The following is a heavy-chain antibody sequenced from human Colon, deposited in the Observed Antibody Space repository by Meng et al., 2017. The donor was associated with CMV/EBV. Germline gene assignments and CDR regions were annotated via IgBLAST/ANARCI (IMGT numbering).Heavy chain of an antibody. D-gene: IGHD3-22*01. J-gene: IGHJ5*02. Sequence: GSLRLSCNVSGGSVNSGSYYWTWIRQPPGKGLEWIGYISYSGNTNYNPSLKSRLTIEVDTSRNQFSLKLTSVSAADTAMYYCARARRDPLPFSSGYSDNWFDPWGQGTLVTVSS. CDR1: GGSVNSGSYY. V-gene: IGHV4-61*01. CDR2: ISYSGNT. CDR3: ARARRDPLPFSSGYSDNWFDP.